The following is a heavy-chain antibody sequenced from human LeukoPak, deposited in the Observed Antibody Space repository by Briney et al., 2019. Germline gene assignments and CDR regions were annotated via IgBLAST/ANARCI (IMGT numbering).Heavy chain of an antibody. CDR3: ARHGRYSSGWYDS. J-gene: IGHJ5*01. CDR2: MYYSGST. V-gene: IGHV4-39*01. CDR1: GGSFSSSSYY. D-gene: IGHD6-19*01. Sequence: SQTMSLTWPVSGGSFSSSSYYWGWIRHPPGKGLEWIGRMYYSGSTYYNASLRSRITISVDTSKNQFSPKLSSVTAADTAVYYCARHGRYSSGWYDSWGQGALVTVSS.